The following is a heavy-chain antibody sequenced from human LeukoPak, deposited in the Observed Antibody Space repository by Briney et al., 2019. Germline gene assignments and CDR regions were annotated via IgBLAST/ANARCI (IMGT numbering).Heavy chain of an antibody. CDR2: ITPIFGTA. J-gene: IGHJ3*02. Sequence: GASVKVSCKASGGTFSSYAISWVRQAPGQGLEWMGGITPIFGTANYAQKFQGRVTITADESTSTAYMELSSLRSEDTAVYYCARDSSLGYCSSTSCYAAHDAFDIWGQGTMVTVSS. CDR3: ARDSSLGYCSSTSCYAAHDAFDI. CDR1: GGTFSSYA. D-gene: IGHD2-2*01. V-gene: IGHV1-69*13.